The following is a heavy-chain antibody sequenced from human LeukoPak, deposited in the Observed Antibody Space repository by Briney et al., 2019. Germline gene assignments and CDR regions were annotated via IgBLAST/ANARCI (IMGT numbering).Heavy chain of an antibody. V-gene: IGHV4-59*01. CDR1: GGSISSYY. CDR2: IYYSGST. CDR3: ARSGGYSGYSSV. Sequence: SENLSLTCTVSGGSISSYYWSWIGQPPGKGLEGIGYIYYSGSTNYNPSLKSRVTISVDTSKNQFSLKLSSVTAADTAVYYCARSGGYSGYSSVWSQGTLVTVSS. J-gene: IGHJ4*02. D-gene: IGHD5-12*01.